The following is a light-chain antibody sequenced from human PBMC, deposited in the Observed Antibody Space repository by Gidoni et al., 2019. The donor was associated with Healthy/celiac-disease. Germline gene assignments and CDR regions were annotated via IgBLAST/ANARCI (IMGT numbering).Light chain of an antibody. J-gene: IGLJ2*01. CDR2: EVS. CDR3: SSYTSSSTLCV. Sequence: QSALTQPASVSGSPGQSITISCTGTSSDVGGYNYVSWYQQHPGKAPKLMIYEVSNRPSGVSNRFSGSKSGNTASLTISGLQAEDEADYYCSSYTSSSTLCVFGGGTKLTDL. V-gene: IGLV2-14*01. CDR1: SSDVGGYNY.